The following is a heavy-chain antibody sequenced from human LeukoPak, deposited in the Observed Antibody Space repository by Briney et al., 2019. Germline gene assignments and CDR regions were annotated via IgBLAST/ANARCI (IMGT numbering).Heavy chain of an antibody. CDR3: ARDPFRGSESSGIFDP. CDR2: IKQDGSEK. J-gene: IGHJ5*02. V-gene: IGHV3-7*01. CDR1: GFTFSSYW. Sequence: PGGSLRLSCAASGFTFSSYWMSWVRQAPGKGLEWVANIKQDGSEKYYVDSVKGRFTISRDNAKNSLYLQMNSLRVEDTAVYYCARDPFRGSESSGIFDPWGQGTQVTVSS. D-gene: IGHD3-22*01.